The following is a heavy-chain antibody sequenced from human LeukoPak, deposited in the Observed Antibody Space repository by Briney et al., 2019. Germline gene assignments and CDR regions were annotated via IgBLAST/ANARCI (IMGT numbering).Heavy chain of an antibody. D-gene: IGHD6-19*01. CDR2: INSDGSGT. Sequence: GGSLRLSCAASGFIFSNYWMHWVRQAPEKGLVWVSRINSDGSGTSYADSVKGRFTISRDNAKNTLYVQMNSLRAEDTAVYYCARTTYSSGWTMDNWGQGTLVTVSS. CDR1: GFIFSNYW. V-gene: IGHV3-74*01. J-gene: IGHJ4*02. CDR3: ARTTYSSGWTMDN.